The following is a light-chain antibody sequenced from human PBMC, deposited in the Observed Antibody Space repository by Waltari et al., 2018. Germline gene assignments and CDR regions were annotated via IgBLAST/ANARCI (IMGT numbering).Light chain of an antibody. CDR2: QDT. Sequence: SYELTQPTSVSVAPGQTASITCSGDKLGDKYACWYQQKPGQSPVLVIHQDTKRPSGIPERCSGSNSGNTATLTISGTQAIDEADYYCQAWDSSYARVFGGGTKLTVL. CDR1: KLGDKY. CDR3: QAWDSSYARV. J-gene: IGLJ2*01. V-gene: IGLV3-1*01.